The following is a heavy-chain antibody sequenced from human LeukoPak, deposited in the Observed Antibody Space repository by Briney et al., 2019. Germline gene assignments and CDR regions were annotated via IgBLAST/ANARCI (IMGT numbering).Heavy chain of an antibody. V-gene: IGHV3-21*01. Sequence: GGSLRLSCAASGFTFINYAMNWVRQAPGRGLEWVSSISSSSSYMYYADSVKGRFTISRDNAKNSLYLQMNSLRAEDTAVFYCARDRGGTDDFWSGYYTGYFDYWGQGTLVTVSS. CDR3: ARDRGGTDDFWSGYYTGYFDY. D-gene: IGHD3-3*01. CDR2: ISSSSSYM. CDR1: GFTFINYA. J-gene: IGHJ4*02.